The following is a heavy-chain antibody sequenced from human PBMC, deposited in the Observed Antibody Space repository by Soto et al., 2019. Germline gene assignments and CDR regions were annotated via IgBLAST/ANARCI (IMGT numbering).Heavy chain of an antibody. V-gene: IGHV4-34*01. CDR3: ARGRAIAAAGQRLGY. D-gene: IGHD6-13*01. J-gene: IGHJ4*02. CDR2: INHSGST. CDR1: GGSFSGYY. Sequence: SETLSLTCAVYGGSFSGYYWSWIRQPPGKGLEWIGEINHSGSTNYNPSLKSRVTISVDTSKNQFSLKLSSVTAADTAVYYCARGRAIAAAGQRLGYWGQGTLVTVSS.